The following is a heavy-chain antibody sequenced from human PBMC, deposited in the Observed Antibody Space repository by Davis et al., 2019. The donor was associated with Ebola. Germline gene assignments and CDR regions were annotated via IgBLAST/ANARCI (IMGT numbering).Heavy chain of an antibody. CDR1: GFTSSSYS. Sequence: GGSLRLSCAASGFTSSSYSMNWVRQAPGQGLEWVSSISSSSSYIYYADSVKGRFTISRDNAKNSLYLQMNSLRAEDTAVYYCARELAVVYFDYWGQGTLVTGSS. J-gene: IGHJ4*02. V-gene: IGHV3-21*01. CDR3: ARELAVVYFDY. CDR2: ISSSSSYI. D-gene: IGHD6-19*01.